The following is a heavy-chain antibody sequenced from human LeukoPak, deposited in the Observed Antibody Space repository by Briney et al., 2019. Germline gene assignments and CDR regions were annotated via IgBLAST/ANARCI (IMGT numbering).Heavy chain of an antibody. Sequence: SETLSLTCTVSGDSISSSSYYWGWIRQPPGKGLEWIGSIYYSGSTYYNPSLKSRVTISVDTSKNQFSLKLSSVTAADTAVYYCARGGVNYKIAGPWGQGALVTVSS. CDR1: GDSISSSSYY. V-gene: IGHV4-39*07. J-gene: IGHJ5*02. D-gene: IGHD3-10*01. CDR2: IYYSGST. CDR3: ARGGVNYKIAGP.